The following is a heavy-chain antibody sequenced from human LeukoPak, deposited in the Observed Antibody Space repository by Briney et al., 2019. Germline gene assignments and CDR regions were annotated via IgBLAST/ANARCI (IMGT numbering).Heavy chain of an antibody. CDR2: INHSGST. V-gene: IGHV4-34*01. J-gene: IGHJ4*02. Sequence: SETLSLTCAVYGGSFSGYYWSWIRQPPGKGLEWIGEINHSGSTNYNPPPKSRVTISVDTSKTQFSLKLSSVTAADTAVYYCARGGDSRIFDWLLPEPFDYWGQGTLGTVSS. CDR3: ARGGDSRIFDWLLPEPFDY. CDR1: GGSFSGYY. D-gene: IGHD3-9*01.